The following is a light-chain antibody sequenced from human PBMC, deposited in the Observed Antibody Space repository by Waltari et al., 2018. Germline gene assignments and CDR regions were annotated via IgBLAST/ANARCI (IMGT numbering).Light chain of an antibody. CDR3: QQYSSYSYT. Sequence: DIQMTQSPSTLSASVGDRVTITCRASQSLSGWLAWYQQKPGRAPKLLIYKTSTLESGVPSRFSGSASGTEFTLTISSLQPDDFATYYCQQYSSYSYTFGQGTNLEIK. J-gene: IGKJ2*01. V-gene: IGKV1-5*03. CDR2: KTS. CDR1: QSLSGW.